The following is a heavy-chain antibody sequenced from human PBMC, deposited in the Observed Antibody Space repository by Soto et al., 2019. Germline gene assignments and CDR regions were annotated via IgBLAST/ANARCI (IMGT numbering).Heavy chain of an antibody. CDR2: IRGSGGST. Sequence: GKGLEWVAAIRGSGGSTYYADSVKGRFTISRDDSNNTLSLQMNSLRTEDTSVYYCAKDNKECLEESYGRHVWGQGTPVT. J-gene: IGHJ6*02. D-gene: IGHD3-16*01. V-gene: IGHV3-23*01. CDR3: AKDNKECLEESYGRHV.